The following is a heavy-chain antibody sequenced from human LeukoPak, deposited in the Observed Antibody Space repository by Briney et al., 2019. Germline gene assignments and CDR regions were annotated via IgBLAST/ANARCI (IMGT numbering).Heavy chain of an antibody. Sequence: SVKVSCKASGGTFSSYAISWVRQAPGQGLEWMGGIIPIFGTANYAQKFQGRVTITADKSTSTAYMELSSLRSEDTAVYYCARDKWEPRYAFDIWGQGTMATVSS. CDR3: ARDKWEPRYAFDI. CDR1: GGTFSSYA. CDR2: IIPIFGTA. J-gene: IGHJ3*02. V-gene: IGHV1-69*06. D-gene: IGHD1-26*01.